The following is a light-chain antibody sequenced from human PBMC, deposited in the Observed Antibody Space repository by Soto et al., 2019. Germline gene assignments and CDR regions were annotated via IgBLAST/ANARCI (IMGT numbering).Light chain of an antibody. CDR3: VLYMGSGIWV. Sequence: QTVVTQEPSFSVSPGRTVTLTCGLSSGSVSTSYYPSWYQQTPGQAPRTLIYSTNTRSSGVPDRFSGSILGNKEALTITGTQADYGSYYYFVLYMGSGIWVFGRGTKLTVL. V-gene: IGLV8-61*01. J-gene: IGLJ3*02. CDR2: STN. CDR1: SGSVSTSYY.